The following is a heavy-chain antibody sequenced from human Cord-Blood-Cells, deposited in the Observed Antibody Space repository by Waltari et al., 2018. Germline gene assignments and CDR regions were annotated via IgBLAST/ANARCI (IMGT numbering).Heavy chain of an antibody. CDR2: INHSGST. CDR3: ARGDQNAFDI. Sequence: QVQLQQWGAGLLKPSETLSLTCAVYGGSFSGYYWSWIRQPPGKGLEWIGEINHSGSTNYNPSLKSRVTISVDTSKNQCSLKLSSVTAADTAVYYCARGDQNAFDIWGQGTMVTVSS. CDR1: GGSFSGYY. J-gene: IGHJ3*02. V-gene: IGHV4-34*01.